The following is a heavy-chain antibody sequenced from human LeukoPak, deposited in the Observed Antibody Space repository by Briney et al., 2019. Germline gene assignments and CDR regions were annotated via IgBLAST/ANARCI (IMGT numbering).Heavy chain of an antibody. J-gene: IGHJ4*02. CDR1: GGTFSSYA. Sequence: ASVKVSCKASGGTFSSYAISWVRQAPGQGLEWMGGIVPIFGTANYAQKFQGRVTITADESTSTAYMELSSLRSEDTAVYYCARDPVAGTNVYWGQGTLVTVSS. CDR3: ARDPVAGTNVY. D-gene: IGHD6-19*01. V-gene: IGHV1-69*13. CDR2: IVPIFGTA.